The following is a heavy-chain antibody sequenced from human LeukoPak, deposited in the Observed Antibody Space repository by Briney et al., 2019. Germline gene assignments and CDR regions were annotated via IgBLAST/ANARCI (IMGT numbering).Heavy chain of an antibody. CDR3: ARRQGSGYWDY. Sequence: GGSLRLSCAASGFTSDDYGMSWVRQAPGKGLEWVSGINWNGGSTGYADSVKGRFTISRDNAKNSLYLQMNSLRAEDTALYYCARRQGSGYWDYWGQGTLVTVSS. CDR1: GFTSDDYG. V-gene: IGHV3-20*04. J-gene: IGHJ4*02. CDR2: INWNGGST. D-gene: IGHD3-22*01.